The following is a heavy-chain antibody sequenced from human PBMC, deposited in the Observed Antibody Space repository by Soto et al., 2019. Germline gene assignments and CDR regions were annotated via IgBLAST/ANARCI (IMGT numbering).Heavy chain of an antibody. J-gene: IGHJ6*02. CDR2: IIPIFGTA. CDR3: ASRSSAAGTYHYYYYGMDV. Sequence: QVQLVQSGAEVKKPGSSVKVSCKASGGTFSSYAISWVRQAPGQGLEWVGGIIPIFGTANYAQKFQGRVTITADKSTSTAYMELSSLRSEDTAVYYCASRSSAAGTYHYYYYGMDVWGQGTTVTVSS. CDR1: GGTFSSYA. D-gene: IGHD6-13*01. V-gene: IGHV1-69*06.